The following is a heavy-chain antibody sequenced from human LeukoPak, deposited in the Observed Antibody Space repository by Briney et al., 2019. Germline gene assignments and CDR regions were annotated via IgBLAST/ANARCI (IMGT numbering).Heavy chain of an antibody. CDR2: IYYSGST. CDR1: GDSISSSSYY. V-gene: IGHV4-39*01. Sequence: SETLSLTCTVSGDSISSSSYYWGWIRQPPGKGLEWIGSIYYSGSTYYNPSLKSRVTISVDTSKNQFSLKLSSVTAADTAVYYCARGYYDYVWGSYRPSSPRFDYWGQGTLVTVSS. D-gene: IGHD3-16*02. J-gene: IGHJ4*02. CDR3: ARGYYDYVWGSYRPSSPRFDY.